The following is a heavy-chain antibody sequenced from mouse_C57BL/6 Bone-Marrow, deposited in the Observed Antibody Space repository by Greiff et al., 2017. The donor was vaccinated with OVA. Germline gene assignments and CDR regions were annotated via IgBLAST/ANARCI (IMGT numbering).Heavy chain of an antibody. V-gene: IGHV1-64*01. CDR1: GYTFPSYW. D-gene: IGHD2-5*01. J-gene: IGHJ1*01. CDR3: ARRKDSNCDLYFDV. CDR2: IYPNSGSP. Sequence: QVQLQQPGAELVKPGASVKLSCKASGYTFPSYWMHWVKQRPGKGLEWIGMIYPNSGSPNYNEKYKSKATVTVDKSSSKAYMQLSSLTSEDSAVDYCARRKDSNCDLYFDVWGPGTPFPVSS.